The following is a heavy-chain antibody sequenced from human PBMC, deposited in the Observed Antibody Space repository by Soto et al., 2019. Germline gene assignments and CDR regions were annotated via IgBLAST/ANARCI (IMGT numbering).Heavy chain of an antibody. CDR2: IWFDGVKE. V-gene: IGHV3-33*01. Sequence: PGGSLRLSCAVSGFSFSTYAMHWVRQAPGKVLEWLAIIWFDGVKEYYAESVRGRFTISIDNSKNTVCLQMDTVGAEDSALYYCTRATFDVWGQGTTVTVSS. J-gene: IGHJ6*02. CDR3: TRATFDV. CDR1: GFSFSTYA. D-gene: IGHD1-1*01.